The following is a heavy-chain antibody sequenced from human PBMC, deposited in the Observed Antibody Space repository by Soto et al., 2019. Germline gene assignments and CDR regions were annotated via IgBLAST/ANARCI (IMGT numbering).Heavy chain of an antibody. J-gene: IGHJ6*02. CDR2: ISAYNGNT. D-gene: IGHD2-2*01. V-gene: IGHV1-18*01. CDR1: GYTFTSYG. CDR3: ARDIVLVPAARVGNYGMDV. Sequence: QVQLVQSGAEVKKPGASVKVSCKASGYTFTSYGITWVRQAPGQGLEWMGWISAYNGNTNYAQKLQGRVTMTTDTPTSQAYQEQGSLRSADTAVYYCARDIVLVPAARVGNYGMDVWGPGTTVTVSS.